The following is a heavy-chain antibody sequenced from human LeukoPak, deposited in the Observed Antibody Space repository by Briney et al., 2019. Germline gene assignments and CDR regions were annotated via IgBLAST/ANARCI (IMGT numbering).Heavy chain of an antibody. Sequence: GGSLRLSYAASGFTFTTFWMTWVRQAPGKGLEWVANISPDGRDKYYVDSVKGRFTISRDNAKDSLFLQMNSLRVEDTAMYFCTRVGVGGYWGQGTLVTVSS. J-gene: IGHJ4*02. CDR3: TRVGVGGY. D-gene: IGHD3-16*01. CDR2: ISPDGRDK. V-gene: IGHV3-7*01. CDR1: GFTFTTFW.